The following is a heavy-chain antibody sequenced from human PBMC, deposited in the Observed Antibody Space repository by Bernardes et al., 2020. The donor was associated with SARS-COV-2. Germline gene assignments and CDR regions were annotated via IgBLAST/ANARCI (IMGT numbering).Heavy chain of an antibody. CDR2: IWYDGSNK. CDR1: GFTFSSYG. Sequence: GGSLRLSCAASGFTFSSYGMHWVRQAPGKGLEWVAVIWYDGSNKYYADSVKGRFTISRDNSKNTLYLQMNSLRAEDTAVYYCARNYMDYDFWSGYYKSRNYYYGMDVWGQGTTVTVSS. CDR3: ARNYMDYDFWSGYYKSRNYYYGMDV. J-gene: IGHJ6*02. D-gene: IGHD3-3*01. V-gene: IGHV3-33*08.